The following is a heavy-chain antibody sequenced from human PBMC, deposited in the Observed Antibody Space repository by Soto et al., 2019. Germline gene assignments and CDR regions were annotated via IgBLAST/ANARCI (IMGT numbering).Heavy chain of an antibody. Sequence: EASVRVSCKASGGTFSSYAISLVREAPGQGLEWIGGIIPIFGTANYAQNFQGRVTITADESTSTAYMELSSLRSEDTAVYYCARAVRGVMTGGMDVWGQGTTVTVPS. CDR1: GGTFSSYA. V-gene: IGHV1-69*13. CDR2: IIPIFGTA. D-gene: IGHD3-10*01. J-gene: IGHJ6*02. CDR3: ARAVRGVMTGGMDV.